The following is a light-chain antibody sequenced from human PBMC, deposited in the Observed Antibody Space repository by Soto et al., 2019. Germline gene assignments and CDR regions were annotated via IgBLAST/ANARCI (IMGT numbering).Light chain of an antibody. CDR3: QQYGSSLWT. J-gene: IGKJ1*01. Sequence: EIVLTQSPGTLSLSPGERATLSCRASQSVSSSYLAWYQQRPGQAPRLLIYTTSTRATGVPARFSGSGSGTDFTLTITRLEPEDFAVYYCQQYGSSLWTFGQGTKVEIK. CDR1: QSVSSSY. V-gene: IGKV3-20*01. CDR2: TTS.